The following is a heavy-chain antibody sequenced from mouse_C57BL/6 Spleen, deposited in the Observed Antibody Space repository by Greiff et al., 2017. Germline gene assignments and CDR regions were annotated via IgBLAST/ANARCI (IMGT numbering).Heavy chain of an antibody. Sequence: VQLQQPGAELVRPGSSVKLSCKASGYTFTSYWMHWVKQRPIQGLEWIGNIDPSDSETHYNQKFKDKATLTVDKSSSTAYMQLSSLTSEDSAVYDCARLAYYSNYYFDYWGKGTTLTVSS. V-gene: IGHV1-52*01. CDR2: IDPSDSET. D-gene: IGHD2-5*01. J-gene: IGHJ2*01. CDR1: GYTFTSYW. CDR3: ARLAYYSNYYFDY.